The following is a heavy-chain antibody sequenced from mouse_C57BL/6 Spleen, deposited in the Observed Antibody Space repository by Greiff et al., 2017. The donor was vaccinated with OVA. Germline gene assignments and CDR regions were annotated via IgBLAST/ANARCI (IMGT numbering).Heavy chain of an antibody. D-gene: IGHD2-5*01. V-gene: IGHV1-55*01. CDR1: GYTFTSYW. Sequence: VQLQQPGAELVKPGASVKMSCKASGYTFTSYWITWVKQRPGQGLEWIGDIYPGSGSTNYNEKFKSKATLTVDPTSSTAYMQLSSLISEDSAVYYCSRQDSNYEGFDYWGQGTTLTVSS. CDR3: SRQDSNYEGFDY. CDR2: IYPGSGST. J-gene: IGHJ2*01.